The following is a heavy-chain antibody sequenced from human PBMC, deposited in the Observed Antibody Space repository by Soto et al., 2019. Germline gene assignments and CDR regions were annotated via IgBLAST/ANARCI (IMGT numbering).Heavy chain of an antibody. CDR3: ATRGTRWLQSPFAY. CDR2: FDPEDGET. CDR1: GYTLTDLA. D-gene: IGHD1-1*01. V-gene: IGHV1-24*01. Sequence: ASVKVSCKVSGYTLTDLAMHWVRQAPGKGLEWVGGFDPEDGETIYAQKFQGRVTMTEDTSTDTAYMELSSLRSEDTAVYYCATRGTRWLQSPFAYWGQGTLVTVSS. J-gene: IGHJ4*02.